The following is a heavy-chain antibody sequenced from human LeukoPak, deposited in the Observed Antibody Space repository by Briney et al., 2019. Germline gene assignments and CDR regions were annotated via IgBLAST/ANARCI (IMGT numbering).Heavy chain of an antibody. Sequence: GASVKVSCKASGGTFSSYAISWVRQAPGQGLEWMGGIIPIFGTANYAQKFQGRVTITADKSTSTAYMEMSSLRSEDTAVYYCARAYCSGGSCYSDFDYLGQGTLVTVSS. D-gene: IGHD2-15*01. CDR3: ARAYCSGGSCYSDFDY. V-gene: IGHV1-69*06. CDR1: GGTFSSYA. J-gene: IGHJ4*02. CDR2: IIPIFGTA.